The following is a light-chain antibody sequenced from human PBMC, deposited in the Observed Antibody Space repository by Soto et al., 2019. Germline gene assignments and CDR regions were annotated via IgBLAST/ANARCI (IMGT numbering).Light chain of an antibody. J-gene: IGKJ5*01. Sequence: DIVMTQSPDSLTVSLGERATFNCRSSQSVFSSSTNKNYLAWYQQKPGQPPKLLIYWASTRESGVPDRFSGSGSGTDFTLTIDSLQAEDVAVYYCQQDYSLPITFGQGTRLEIK. CDR1: QSVFSSSTNKNY. V-gene: IGKV4-1*01. CDR2: WAS. CDR3: QQDYSLPIT.